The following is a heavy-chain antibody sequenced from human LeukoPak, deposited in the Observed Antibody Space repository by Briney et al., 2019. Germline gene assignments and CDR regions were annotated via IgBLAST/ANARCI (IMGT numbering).Heavy chain of an antibody. CDR2: ITSSSRTI. J-gene: IGHJ4*02. V-gene: IGHV3-48*01. CDR1: GFTFSSYS. CDR3: ARDVGVYGDYAILGY. Sequence: PGGSLRLSCAASGFTFSSYSMNWVRQAPGKGLEWLSFITSSSRTIYYTDSVRGRFTVSRDNGKNSMYLQMNSLRPEDSAVYYCARDVGVYGDYAILGYWGQGTLVTVSS. D-gene: IGHD4-17*01.